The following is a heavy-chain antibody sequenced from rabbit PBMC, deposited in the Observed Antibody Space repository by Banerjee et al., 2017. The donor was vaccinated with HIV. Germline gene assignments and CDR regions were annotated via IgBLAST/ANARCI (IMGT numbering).Heavy chain of an antibody. Sequence: QEQLVESGGGLVQPGGSLKLSCKASGLDISSYSMNWVRQAPGKGLEWIGYIDPVFASTYYATWAKGRFTISRENTQNTLYLQLNSLTAADTATYFCARRLPASSGYVHINLWGQGTLVTVS. CDR3: ARRLPASSGYVHINL. D-gene: IGHD1-1*01. CDR2: IDPVFAST. J-gene: IGHJ4*01. V-gene: IGHV1S47*01. CDR1: GLDISSYS.